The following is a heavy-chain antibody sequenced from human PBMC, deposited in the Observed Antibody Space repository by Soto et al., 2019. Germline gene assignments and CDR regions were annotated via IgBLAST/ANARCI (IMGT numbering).Heavy chain of an antibody. CDR3: ARYRWEHCFDP. J-gene: IGHJ5*02. CDR2: ISSSSSTI. CDR1: GFTLSIYS. D-gene: IGHD1-26*01. V-gene: IGHV3-48*02. Sequence: RFSGTASGFTLSIYSTTAFRQAPGKGLEWVSYISSSSSTIYYADAVKGRVTSSRDNGKNSLYLQMNSLRDEDTAVCDCARYRWEHCFDPWGQGTRVTVSS.